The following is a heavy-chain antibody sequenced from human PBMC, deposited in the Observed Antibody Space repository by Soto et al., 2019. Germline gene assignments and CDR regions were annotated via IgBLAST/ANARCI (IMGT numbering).Heavy chain of an antibody. J-gene: IGHJ6*02. CDR1: GGSISSSSYY. V-gene: IGHV4-39*01. CDR3: ARLKLYYYGSVDV. Sequence: SETLSLTCTVSGGSISSSSYYWGWIRQPPGKGLEWIGSFYYSGSTYYNPSLKSRVTISVDTSKNQFSLKLSSVTAADTAVYYCARLKLYYYGSVDVWGQGTTVT. D-gene: IGHD3-10*01. CDR2: FYYSGST.